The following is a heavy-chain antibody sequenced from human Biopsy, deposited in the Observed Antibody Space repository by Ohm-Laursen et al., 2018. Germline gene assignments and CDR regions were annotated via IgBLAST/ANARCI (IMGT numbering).Heavy chain of an antibody. CDR2: INPNSGNA. J-gene: IGHJ4*02. CDR1: GYTFAGYY. Sequence: ASVKVSCKASGYTFAGYYLHWVRQAPGHGLEWMGWINPNSGNANYAQSFQGRLTVTRDTSISTAYMELTSLTFDDTAIYYCARGPHSGSHSCFDYWGRGTLVTVPS. V-gene: IGHV1-2*02. CDR3: ARGPHSGSHSCFDY. D-gene: IGHD1-26*01.